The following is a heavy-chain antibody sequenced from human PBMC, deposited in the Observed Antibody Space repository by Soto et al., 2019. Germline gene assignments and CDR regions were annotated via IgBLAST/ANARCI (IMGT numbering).Heavy chain of an antibody. Sequence: PSETLSLTCTVSGGSISSYYWSWIRQPPGKGLEWIGYIYYSGSTNYNPSLKSRVTTSVDTSKNQFSLKVTSVTAADTAVYYCARHWRTGYSTVFGVVMGWFDPWGQGTLVTVSS. D-gene: IGHD3-3*01. V-gene: IGHV4-59*08. J-gene: IGHJ5*02. CDR2: IYYSGST. CDR1: GGSISSYY. CDR3: ARHWRTGYSTVFGVVMGWFDP.